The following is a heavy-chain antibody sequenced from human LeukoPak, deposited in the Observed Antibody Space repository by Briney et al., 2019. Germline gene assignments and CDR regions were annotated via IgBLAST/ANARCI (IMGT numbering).Heavy chain of an antibody. CDR1: GFTFDDYA. D-gene: IGHD3-10*01. Sequence: GGSLRLSCAASGFTFDDYAMHWVRQAPGKGLEWVSGISWNSGSIGYADSVKGRFTISRDNAKNSLYLQMNSLRAEDTALYYCAKGQRLWFGESPLGGMDVWGQGTTVTVSS. CDR3: AKGQRLWFGESPLGGMDV. CDR2: ISWNSGSI. V-gene: IGHV3-9*01. J-gene: IGHJ6*02.